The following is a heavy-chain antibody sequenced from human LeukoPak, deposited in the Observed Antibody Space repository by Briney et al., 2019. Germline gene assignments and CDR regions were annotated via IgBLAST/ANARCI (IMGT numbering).Heavy chain of an antibody. CDR1: GYTFTSCY. CDR3: ARGGAMTTVTHYYYYGMDV. D-gene: IGHD4-4*01. V-gene: IGHV1-46*01. CDR2: INPSGGST. J-gene: IGHJ6*02. Sequence: ASVKVSCKASGYTFTSCYMHWVRQAPGQGLEWMGIINPSGGSTSYAQKFQGRVTMTRDTSTSTVYMELSSLRSEDTAVYYCARGGAMTTVTHYYYYGMDVWGQGTTVTVSS.